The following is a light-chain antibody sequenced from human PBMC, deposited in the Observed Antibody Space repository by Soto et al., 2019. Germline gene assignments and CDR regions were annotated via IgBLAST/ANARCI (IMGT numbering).Light chain of an antibody. J-gene: IGLJ2*01. Sequence: QSVLTQPPSVSGATGQRVTISCTGSRSNIGAGYDAHWYQHFPGTSPKLIIHANTDRPSGVPDRFSGSKSGTSASLAIAGLQAEDESDYYCQSYDSTLSAPIFGGGTKLTVL. V-gene: IGLV1-40*01. CDR3: QSYDSTLSAPI. CDR1: RSNIGAGYD. CDR2: ANT.